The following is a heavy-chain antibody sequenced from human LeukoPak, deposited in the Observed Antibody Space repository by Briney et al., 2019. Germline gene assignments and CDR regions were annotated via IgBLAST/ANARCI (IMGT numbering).Heavy chain of an antibody. CDR2: LYYSGNT. CDR1: GGSFSGHY. CDR3: ARGSSPFDY. Sequence: SETLSLTCAVYGGSFSGHYWSWIRQPPGKGLEWIGSLYYSGNTNYNPSLKSRVTISLDTSKNQFSLKLSSVTAADTAVYYCARGSSPFDYWGQGTLVTVSS. V-gene: IGHV4-59*08. J-gene: IGHJ4*02.